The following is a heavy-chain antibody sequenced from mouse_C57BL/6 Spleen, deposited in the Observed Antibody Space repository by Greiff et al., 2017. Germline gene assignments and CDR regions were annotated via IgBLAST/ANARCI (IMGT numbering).Heavy chain of an antibody. CDR2: ISSGGSYT. J-gene: IGHJ2*01. V-gene: IGHV5-6*02. CDR1: GFTFSSYG. D-gene: IGHD1-1*01. Sequence: EVMLVESGGDLVKPGGSLKLSCAASGFTFSSYGMSWVRQTPDKRLEWVATISSGGSYTYYPDSVKGRFTISRDNAKNTLYLQMSSLKSEDTAMYYYARRNYGSYYFGDWGQGATLAVS. CDR3: ARRNYGSYYFGD.